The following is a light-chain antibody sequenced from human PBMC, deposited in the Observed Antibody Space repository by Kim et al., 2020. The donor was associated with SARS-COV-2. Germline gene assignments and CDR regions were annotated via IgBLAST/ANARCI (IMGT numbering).Light chain of an antibody. CDR1: QAISNY. V-gene: IGKV1-33*01. CDR2: DAF. J-gene: IGKJ1*01. CDR3: QQYAHLST. Sequence: DIQMTQSPSSLSASVGDRVTITCRASQAISNYVNWYQQRPGQAPKVLIYDAFKVERGVPSRFSGSGSGAHFSFTIANLQPEDIGTYYCQQYAHLSTFGQGTKVDIK.